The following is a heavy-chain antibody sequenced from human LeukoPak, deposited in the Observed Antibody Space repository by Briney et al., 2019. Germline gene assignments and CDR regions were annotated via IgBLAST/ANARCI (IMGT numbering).Heavy chain of an antibody. CDR1: GFTVSSYE. CDR2: ISSSGDNR. Sequence: GGSLRLSCAASGFTVSSYEMHWVRQAPGRGLEWVSYISSSGDNRHYVASVMGRFTISRDNARNSLYLHMDSLRAEDTAVYFCARAGPSAQMFDCWGQGTLVTVSS. J-gene: IGHJ4*02. CDR3: ARAGPSAQMFDC. V-gene: IGHV3-48*03. D-gene: IGHD6-6*01.